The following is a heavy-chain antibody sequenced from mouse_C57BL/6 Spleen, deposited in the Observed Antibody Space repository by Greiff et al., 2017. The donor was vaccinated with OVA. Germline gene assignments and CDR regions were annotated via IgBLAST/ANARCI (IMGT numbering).Heavy chain of an antibody. CDR2: INPSTGGT. J-gene: IGHJ1*03. CDR3: AKGFDYGSSYFDV. D-gene: IGHD1-1*01. CDR1: GYSFTGYY. Sequence: VQLQQSGPELVKPGASVKISCKASGYSFTGYYMNWVKQSPEKSLEWIGEINPSTGGTTYNQKFKAKATLTVDKSSSTAYMQLTSLTSEDSAVYYCAKGFDYGSSYFDVWGTGTTVTVSS. V-gene: IGHV1-42*01.